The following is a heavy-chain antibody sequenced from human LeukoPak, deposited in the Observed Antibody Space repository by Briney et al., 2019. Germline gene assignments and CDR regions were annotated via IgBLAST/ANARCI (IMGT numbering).Heavy chain of an antibody. CDR3: ARAPDTAMVNHAFDI. CDR1: GYTFTGYY. J-gene: IGHJ3*02. CDR2: IIPIFGTA. V-gene: IGHV1-69*06. Sequence: ASVKVSCKASGYTFTGYYMHWVRQAPGQGLEWMGGIIPIFGTANYAQKFQGRVTITADKSTSTAYMELSSLRSEDTAVYYCARAPDTAMVNHAFDIWGQGTMVTVSS. D-gene: IGHD5-18*01.